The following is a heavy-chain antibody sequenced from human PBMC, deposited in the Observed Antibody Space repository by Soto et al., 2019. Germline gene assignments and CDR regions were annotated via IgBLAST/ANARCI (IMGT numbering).Heavy chain of an antibody. V-gene: IGHV4-4*07. Sequence: SETLSLTCTVSGASISGFYWSWIRKSAGKGLEWIGRIYATGTTDYNPSLKSRVMMSVDTSKKQFPLKLRSVTAADTAVYYCVRDGTKTLRDWFDPWGQGSSVTVSS. CDR1: GASISGFY. CDR3: VRDGTKTLRDWFDP. CDR2: IYATGTT. J-gene: IGHJ5*02. D-gene: IGHD1-1*01.